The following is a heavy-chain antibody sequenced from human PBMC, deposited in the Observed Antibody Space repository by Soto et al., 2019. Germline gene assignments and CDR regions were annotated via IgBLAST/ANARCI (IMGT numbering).Heavy chain of an antibody. J-gene: IGHJ5*02. V-gene: IGHV3-30*03. CDR2: ISYDGSNK. CDR1: GFTFSSYG. Sequence: QVQLVESGGGVVQPGRSLRLSCAASGFTFSSYGMHWVRQAPGKGLEWVAVISYDGSNKYYADSVKGRFTISRDNSKNTLYLQMNSLRAEDTAVYYCARDHYYDSSGYNRGSCWFDPWGQGTLVTVSS. CDR3: ARDHYYDSSGYNRGSCWFDP. D-gene: IGHD3-22*01.